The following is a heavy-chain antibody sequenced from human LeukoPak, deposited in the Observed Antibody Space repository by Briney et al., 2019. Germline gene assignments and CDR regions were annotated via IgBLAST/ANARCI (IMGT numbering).Heavy chain of an antibody. J-gene: IGHJ4*02. CDR1: GYTFTSYG. CDR2: ISAYNGNT. D-gene: IGHD6-13*01. V-gene: IGHV1-18*01. Sequence: ASVKVSCKASGYTFTSYGISWARQAPGQGLEWMGWISAYNGNTNYAQKLQGRVTMTTDTSTSTAYMELRSLRSDDTAVYYCARDPRRGQQLVHFDYWGQGTLVTVSS. CDR3: ARDPRRGQQLVHFDY.